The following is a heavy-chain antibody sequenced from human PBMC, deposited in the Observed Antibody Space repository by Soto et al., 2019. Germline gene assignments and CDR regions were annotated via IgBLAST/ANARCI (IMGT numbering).Heavy chain of an antibody. CDR3: GRENSGYDYEGFYYYYYGMDV. D-gene: IGHD5-12*01. Sequence: PGGSLRLSCAASGFTVSSNYMSWVRQAPGKGLEWVSVIYSGGSTYYADSVKGRFTISRDNSKNTLYLQMNSLRAEDTAVYYCGRENSGYDYEGFYYYYYGMDVWGQGTTVTVSS. CDR1: GFTVSSNY. J-gene: IGHJ6*02. V-gene: IGHV3-53*01. CDR2: IYSGGST.